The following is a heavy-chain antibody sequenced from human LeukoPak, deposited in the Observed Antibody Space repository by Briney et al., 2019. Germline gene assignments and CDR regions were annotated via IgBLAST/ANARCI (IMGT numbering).Heavy chain of an antibody. Sequence: GGSLRLSCAASGFTFSSYWMSWVRQAPGKGLEWVANIKQDGSDKYYVDSVKGRFTISRDNAKNSLYLQMNSLRAEDTALYYCARDLCSSASCHDAFDIWGQGTMVTVSS. J-gene: IGHJ3*02. CDR1: GFTFSSYW. CDR3: ARDLCSSASCHDAFDI. CDR2: IKQDGSDK. V-gene: IGHV3-7*01. D-gene: IGHD2-2*01.